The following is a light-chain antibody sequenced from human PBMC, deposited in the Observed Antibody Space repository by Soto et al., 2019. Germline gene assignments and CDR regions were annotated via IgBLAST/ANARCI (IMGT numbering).Light chain of an antibody. Sequence: EIVLTQSPGTLSLSPGERATLSCRASQSVSSSYLARYQQKPGQAPRLLIYGASSSATVIPDRCSGSGSGTELTLANRRLGPEDFAVSSCQQFCSSPPRYTFGQGTKLEIK. CDR1: QSVSSSY. CDR3: QQFCSSPPRYT. CDR2: GAS. V-gene: IGKV3-20*01. J-gene: IGKJ2*01.